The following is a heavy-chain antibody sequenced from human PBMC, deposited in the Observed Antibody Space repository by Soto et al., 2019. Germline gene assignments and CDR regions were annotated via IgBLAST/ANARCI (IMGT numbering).Heavy chain of an antibody. J-gene: IGHJ5*02. CDR1: GYTFTSYG. D-gene: IGHD1-26*01. Sequence: VASVKVSCKASGYTFTSYGISWVRQAPGQGLEWMGWISAYNGNTNYAQKLQGRVTITADKSTSTAYMELSSLRSEDTAVYYCASCIVGDVRCLEPWGQGTLVTVSS. V-gene: IGHV1-18*01. CDR2: ISAYNGNT. CDR3: ASCIVGDVRCLEP.